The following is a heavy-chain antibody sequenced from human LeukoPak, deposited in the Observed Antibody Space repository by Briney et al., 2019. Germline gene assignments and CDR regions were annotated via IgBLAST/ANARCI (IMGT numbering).Heavy chain of an antibody. CDR1: GYTFTSYG. CDR2: ISAYNGNT. Sequence: ASVKVSFKASGYTFTSYGISWVRQAPGQGLEWMGWISAYNGNTNYAKKLQGRVTMTTDTSTSTAYMELRSLRSDDTAVYYCARDSSSHTNFDYWGQGTLVTVSS. J-gene: IGHJ4*02. D-gene: IGHD6-13*01. CDR3: ARDSSSHTNFDY. V-gene: IGHV1-18*01.